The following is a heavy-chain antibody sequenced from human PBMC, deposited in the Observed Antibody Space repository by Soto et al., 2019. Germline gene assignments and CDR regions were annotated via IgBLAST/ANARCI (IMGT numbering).Heavy chain of an antibody. CDR1: GFTVSSNY. D-gene: IGHD3-10*01. CDR3: ATSVSGNYFPHY. Sequence: LRLSCAASGFTVSSNYMSWVRQAPGKGLEWVSVIYSGGTTYYADSVKGRFTISRDNSKNTLYLQMNSLRAEDTAVYYCATSVSGNYFPHYWGPGTLVTVSS. CDR2: IYSGGTT. V-gene: IGHV3-66*01. J-gene: IGHJ4*02.